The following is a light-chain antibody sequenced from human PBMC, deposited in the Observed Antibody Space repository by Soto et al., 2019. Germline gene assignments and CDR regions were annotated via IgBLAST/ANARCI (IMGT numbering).Light chain of an antibody. V-gene: IGLV2-14*01. Sequence: QYVLTQPASVSGSPGQSITISCTGTSGDVGVYKFVSWYQQHPGKAPKLIIYEVSNRPSGVSSRFSGSMSGNTASLTISGLQAEDEADYYCGSYTGTIYVFGTGTKLTV. CDR1: SGDVGVYKF. CDR2: EVS. J-gene: IGLJ1*01. CDR3: GSYTGTIYV.